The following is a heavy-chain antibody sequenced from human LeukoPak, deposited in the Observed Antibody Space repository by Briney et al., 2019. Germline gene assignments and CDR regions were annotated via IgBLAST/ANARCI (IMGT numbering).Heavy chain of an antibody. D-gene: IGHD2-15*01. CDR3: AKGYCSGGSCYSFPYYYYGMDV. Sequence: GGSLRLSCAASGFTFSSYAMSWVRQAPGKGLEWVSAISGSGGSTYYADSVKGRFTISRDNSKNTLYLQMNSLRAEDTAVHYCAKGYCSGGSCYSFPYYYYGMDVWGQGTTVTVSS. V-gene: IGHV3-23*01. J-gene: IGHJ6*02. CDR1: GFTFSSYA. CDR2: ISGSGGST.